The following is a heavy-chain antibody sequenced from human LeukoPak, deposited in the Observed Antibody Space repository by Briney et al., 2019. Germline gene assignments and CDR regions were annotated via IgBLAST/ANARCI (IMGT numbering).Heavy chain of an antibody. CDR1: GFTFSSYA. CDR2: ISGNGGST. D-gene: IGHD2-21*02. Sequence: GGSLRLSCTAYGFTFSSYAMSWVRQAPGKGLEWVSGISGNGGSTYYADSVKRRFTISRDNSKNTLYLQMNSLRAEDTAVYYCAKVLGGPVVVTAPSDYWGQGTLVTVSS. CDR3: AKVLGGPVVVTAPSDY. V-gene: IGHV3-23*01. J-gene: IGHJ4*02.